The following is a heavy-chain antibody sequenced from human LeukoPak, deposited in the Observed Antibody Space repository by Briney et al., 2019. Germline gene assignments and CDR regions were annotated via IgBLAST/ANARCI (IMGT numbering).Heavy chain of an antibody. D-gene: IGHD1-26*01. Sequence: SETLSLTCAVYGGSFSGYYWSWIRQPPGKGLEWIGEINHSGSTNYNPSLKSRVTMSVDTSKNQFSLKLSSVTAADTAVYYCAREGGSYYADFDYWGQGTLVTVSS. CDR2: INHSGST. J-gene: IGHJ4*02. CDR1: GGSFSGYY. V-gene: IGHV4-34*01. CDR3: AREGGSYYADFDY.